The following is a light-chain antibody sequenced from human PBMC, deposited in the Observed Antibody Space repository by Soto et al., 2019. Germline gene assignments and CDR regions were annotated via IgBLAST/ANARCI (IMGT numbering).Light chain of an antibody. CDR2: AAS. V-gene: IGKV3-20*01. Sequence: EIVLTQSPGTLSLSPGERATLSCRASQSVSSSYLAWYQQKPGQAPRLLIYAASSRATGIPDRLRGSGSGTDFTLTISRLEPEDFAVYYCQQYGASPRTFGQGTKVEIK. J-gene: IGKJ1*01. CDR3: QQYGASPRT. CDR1: QSVSSSY.